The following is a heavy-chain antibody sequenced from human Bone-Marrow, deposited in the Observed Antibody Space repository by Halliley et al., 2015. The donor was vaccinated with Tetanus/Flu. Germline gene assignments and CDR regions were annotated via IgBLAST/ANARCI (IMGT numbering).Heavy chain of an antibody. D-gene: IGHD2-8*01. V-gene: IGHV5-51*01. CDR3: ARRMYGVSRIVHYYPAMDV. J-gene: IGHJ6*02. CDR2: PGASQT. Sequence: PGASQTQYSPSLEGRVPISADKSIDTASLQLSSLEASDTAIYFCARRMYGVSRIVHYYPAMDVWGQGTTVTVSS.